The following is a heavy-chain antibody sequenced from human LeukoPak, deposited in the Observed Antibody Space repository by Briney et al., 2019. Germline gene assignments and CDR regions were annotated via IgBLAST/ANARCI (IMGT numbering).Heavy chain of an antibody. D-gene: IGHD3-16*01. CDR3: AKGGWGDPFDY. Sequence: PGGSLRLSCAASRFTFSNYAMSWVRRAPGKGLEWVAAISVSGGSTYYADSVKGRFTISRDNSKNTLYLQMNNLRAEDTAVYYRAKGGWGDPFDYWGQGTLVTVSS. J-gene: IGHJ4*02. V-gene: IGHV3-23*01. CDR1: RFTFSNYA. CDR2: ISVSGGST.